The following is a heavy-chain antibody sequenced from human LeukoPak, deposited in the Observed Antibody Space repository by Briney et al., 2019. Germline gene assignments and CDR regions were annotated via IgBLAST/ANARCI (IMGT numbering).Heavy chain of an antibody. CDR1: GITFSGFE. J-gene: IGHJ4*02. CDR2: ISDDGSTK. V-gene: IGHV3-48*03. Sequence: GGSLRLSCVGSGITFSGFELNWVRQAPGKGLDWVSYISDDGSTKTYGDSVEGRFTISRDNAKSTLSLQMNSLRLEDTGGYYCSRRFRDWGRGILVTVSS. CDR3: SRRFRD.